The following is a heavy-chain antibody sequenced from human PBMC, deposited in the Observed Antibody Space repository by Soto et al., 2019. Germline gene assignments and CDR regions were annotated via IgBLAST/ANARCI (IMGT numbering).Heavy chain of an antibody. CDR3: TTPPDGYCSSTSCYFRAFDI. D-gene: IGHD2-2*03. V-gene: IGHV3-15*01. CDR2: IKSKTDGGTT. CDR1: GFTFSNAW. Sequence: GGSLRLSCAASGFTFSNAWMSWVRQAPGKGLEWVGRIKSKTDGGTTDYAAPVKGRFTISRDDSKNTLYLQMNSLKTEETAVYYCTTPPDGYCSSTSCYFRAFDIWGQGTMVTVSS. J-gene: IGHJ3*02.